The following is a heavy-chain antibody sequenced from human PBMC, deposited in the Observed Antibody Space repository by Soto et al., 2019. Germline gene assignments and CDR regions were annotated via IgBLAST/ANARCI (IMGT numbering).Heavy chain of an antibody. D-gene: IGHD2-2*01. CDR1: GFTFDDYA. J-gene: IGHJ6*02. V-gene: IGHV3-9*01. CDR3: AKDIPPSRTSHGSYYYYGMDV. CDR2: ISWNSGSI. Sequence: TGGSLRLSCAASGFTFDDYAMHWVRQAPGKGLEWVSGISWNSGSIGYADSVKGRFTISRDNAKNSLYLQMNSLRAEDTALYYCAKDIPPSRTSHGSYYYYGMDVWGQGTTVTVSS.